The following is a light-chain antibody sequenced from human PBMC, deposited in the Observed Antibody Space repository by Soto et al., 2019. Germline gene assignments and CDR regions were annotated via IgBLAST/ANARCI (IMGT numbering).Light chain of an antibody. CDR3: SSYTSSSTQV. Sequence: QSALTQPASVSGSPGQSTTISCTGTSSDVGGYNYVSWYQQHPGKAPKLMIYEVSNRPSGVSNRFSGSKSGNTASLTISGLQAEDEADYYCSSYTSSSTQVFGTGTKLTVL. CDR2: EVS. V-gene: IGLV2-14*01. J-gene: IGLJ1*01. CDR1: SSDVGGYNY.